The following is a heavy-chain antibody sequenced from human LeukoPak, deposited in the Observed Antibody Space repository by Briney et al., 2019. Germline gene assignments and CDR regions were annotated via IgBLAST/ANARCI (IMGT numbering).Heavy chain of an antibody. CDR2: IKSDGSST. Sequence: LAGGSLLLSCAASGFTFSNYWMHWVRQAPGEALMWVSRIKSDGSSTTYADSVKGRFTISRDNAKNTLYLQMNSLRAEDTAVYYCSRDSLSSCGGDCYSGLDVWGQGTTVTVSS. CDR1: GFTFSNYW. V-gene: IGHV3-74*01. D-gene: IGHD2-21*02. CDR3: SRDSLSSCGGDCYSGLDV. J-gene: IGHJ6*02.